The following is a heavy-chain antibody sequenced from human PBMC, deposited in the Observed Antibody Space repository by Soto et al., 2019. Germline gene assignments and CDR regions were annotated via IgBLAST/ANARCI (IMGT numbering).Heavy chain of an antibody. CDR1: GFAFSNYE. V-gene: IGHV3-48*03. D-gene: IGHD1-26*01. CDR3: ARESFSASPNFFDY. CDR2: ISLSGSTI. Sequence: PGGSLRLSCAASGFAFSNYEMNWVHQAPGKGLEWVSYISLSGSTIYYADSVKGRFTISRGDAKDSLYLEMDSLRADDTAVYYCARESFSASPNFFDYWGQGTLVTVSS. J-gene: IGHJ4*02.